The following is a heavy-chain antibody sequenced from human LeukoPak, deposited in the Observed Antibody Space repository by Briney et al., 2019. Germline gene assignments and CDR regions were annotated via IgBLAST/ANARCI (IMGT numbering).Heavy chain of an antibody. Sequence: GGSLRLSCAASGFTFSSYAMTWVCQAPWKGLEWVSVISDNGCTTYYADSVKGRFTISRDNSKNTLYLQMNSLRAEDTAVYYCARAQRSIYGDYLYYYYYGMDVWGQGTTVTVSS. J-gene: IGHJ6*02. V-gene: IGHV3-23*01. CDR1: GFTFSSYA. CDR3: ARAQRSIYGDYLYYYYYGMDV. D-gene: IGHD4-17*01. CDR2: ISDNGCTT.